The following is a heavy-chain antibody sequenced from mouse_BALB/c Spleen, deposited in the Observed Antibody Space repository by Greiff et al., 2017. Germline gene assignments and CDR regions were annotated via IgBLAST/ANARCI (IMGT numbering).Heavy chain of an antibody. CDR2: ISYSGST. D-gene: IGHD1-1*01. V-gene: IGHV3-8*02. CDR1: GDSITSCY. Sequence: EVKVEESGPRLVKPSQTLSLTCSVTGDSITSCYWNWIRKFPGNKLEYMGYISYSGSTYYNPSLKSRISITRDTSKNQYYLQLNSVTTEDTATYYCARRTIVGNWYFDVWGAGTTVTVSS. J-gene: IGHJ1*01. CDR3: ARRTIVGNWYFDV.